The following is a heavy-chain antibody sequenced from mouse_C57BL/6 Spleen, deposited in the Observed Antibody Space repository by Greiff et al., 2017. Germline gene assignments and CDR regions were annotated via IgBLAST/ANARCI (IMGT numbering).Heavy chain of an antibody. J-gene: IGHJ2*01. V-gene: IGHV1-55*01. CDR1: GYTFTSYW. CDR3: AREGLGGYFDY. CDR2: IYPGSGST. D-gene: IGHD2-13*01. Sequence: QVQLQQPGAELVKPGASVKMSCKASGYTFTSYWITWVKQRPGQGLEWIGDIYPGSGSTNYNEKFKSKATLTVATSSSTAYMQLSSLISEDSAVYYCAREGLGGYFDYWGQGTTLTVSS.